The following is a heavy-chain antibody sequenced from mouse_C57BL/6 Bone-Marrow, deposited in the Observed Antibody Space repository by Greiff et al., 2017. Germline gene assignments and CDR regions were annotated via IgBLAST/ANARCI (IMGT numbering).Heavy chain of an antibody. CDR2: ISDGGSYT. J-gene: IGHJ3*01. D-gene: IGHD1-1*01. V-gene: IGHV5-4*01. CDR1: GFTFSSYA. Sequence: EVQLQESGGGLVKPGGSLKLSCAASGFTFSSYAMSWVRQTPEKRLEWVATISDGGSYTYYPDNVKGRFTISRDNAKNNLYLQMSHLKSEDTAMYYCARDGAYYGSRAYWGQGTRVTVSA. CDR3: ARDGAYYGSRAY.